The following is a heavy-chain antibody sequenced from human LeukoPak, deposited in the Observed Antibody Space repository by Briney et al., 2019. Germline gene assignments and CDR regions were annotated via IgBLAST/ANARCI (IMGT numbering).Heavy chain of an antibody. CDR1: GGSISSYY. CDR3: ARVRMGQRREYYMDV. D-gene: IGHD1/OR15-1a*01. J-gene: IGHJ6*03. V-gene: IGHV4-4*07. Sequence: SEALSLTCTVSGGSISSYYWSWIRQPAGKGLEWIGRIYTSGSTNYNPSLKSRVTMSVDTSKNQFSLKLSSVTAADTAVYYCARVRMGQRREYYMDVWGKGTTVTVSS. CDR2: IYTSGST.